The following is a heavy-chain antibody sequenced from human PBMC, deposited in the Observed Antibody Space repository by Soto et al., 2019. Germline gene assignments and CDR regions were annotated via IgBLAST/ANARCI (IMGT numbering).Heavy chain of an antibody. J-gene: IGHJ4*02. Sequence: GGSLRLSCAASGFTFSSYAMSWVRQAPGKGLEWVSAISGSGGSTYYADSVKGRFTISRDNSKNTLYLQMNSLRAEDTAVYYCANFHGYCSGGSCYHFDYWGQGTLVTVSS. V-gene: IGHV3-23*01. CDR1: GFTFSSYA. CDR2: ISGSGGST. D-gene: IGHD2-15*01. CDR3: ANFHGYCSGGSCYHFDY.